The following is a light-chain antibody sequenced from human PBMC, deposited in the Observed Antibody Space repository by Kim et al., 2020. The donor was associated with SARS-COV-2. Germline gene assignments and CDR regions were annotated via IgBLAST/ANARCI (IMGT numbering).Light chain of an antibody. CDR3: QAWDSSTVV. V-gene: IGLV3-1*01. J-gene: IGLJ2*01. Sequence: PGHKKYVTWSGDKLGEKSACWYRQKPGQSPVVVIYEDKRRPSGMPERFSGSNSGNTATLTISGTQAMDEADYYCQAWDSSTVVFGGGTQLTVL. CDR2: EDK. CDR1: KLGEKS.